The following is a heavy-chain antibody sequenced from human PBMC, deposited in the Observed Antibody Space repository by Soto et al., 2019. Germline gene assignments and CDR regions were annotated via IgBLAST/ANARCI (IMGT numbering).Heavy chain of an antibody. CDR1: GYTFTGYY. CDR3: ARRLHAGIVVAGQLGY. J-gene: IGHJ4*02. Sequence: GASVKVSCKASGYTFTGYYMHWVRQAPGQGLEWMGWINPNSGGTNYAQKFQGWVTMTRDTSISTAYMELSRLRSDDTAIYYCARRLHAGIVVAGQLGYWGQGTLVTASS. D-gene: IGHD6-19*01. CDR2: INPNSGGT. V-gene: IGHV1-2*04.